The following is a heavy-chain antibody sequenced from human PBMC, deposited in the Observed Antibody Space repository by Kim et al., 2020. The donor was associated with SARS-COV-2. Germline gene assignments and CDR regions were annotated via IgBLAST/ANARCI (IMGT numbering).Heavy chain of an antibody. CDR3: ARDRTSLGYNWNDEGGNWFDP. V-gene: IGHV3-48*02. CDR1: GFTFSSYS. J-gene: IGHJ5*02. CDR2: ISSSSSTI. Sequence: GGSLRLSCAASGFTFSSYSMNWVRQAPGKGLEWVSYISSSSSTIYYADSVKGRFTISRDNAKNSLYLQMNSLRDEDTAVYYCARDRTSLGYNWNDEGGNWFDPWGQGTLVTVSS. D-gene: IGHD1-1*01.